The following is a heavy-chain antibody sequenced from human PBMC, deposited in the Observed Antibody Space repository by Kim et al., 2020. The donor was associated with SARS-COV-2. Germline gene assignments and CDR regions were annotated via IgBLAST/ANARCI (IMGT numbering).Heavy chain of an antibody. D-gene: IGHD4-17*01. CDR3: ARVGDNDAFDI. V-gene: IGHV4-59*01. CDR2: IYYSGST. Sequence: SETLSLTCTVSGGSISSYYWSWIRQPPGRGLEWIGYIYYSGSTNYTPSLKSRVTISVDTSKNQFSLKLSSVTAADTAVYYCARVGDNDAFDIWGQGTMVTVSS. J-gene: IGHJ3*02. CDR1: GGSISSYY.